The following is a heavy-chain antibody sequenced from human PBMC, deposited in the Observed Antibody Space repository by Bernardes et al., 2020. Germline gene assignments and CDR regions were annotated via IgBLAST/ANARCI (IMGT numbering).Heavy chain of an antibody. J-gene: IGHJ4*02. V-gene: IGHV3-9*01. D-gene: IGHD4-17*01. CDR3: AKDMLGTVTVLFDY. CDR2: ISWNSGSI. CDR1: GFTFADYA. Sequence: GGSLRLSCAASGFTFADYAMNWVRQSPGKGLEWVSGISWNSGSIGYADSVKGRFTISRDNAKNSLYLQMNSLRAEDTALYYCAKDMLGTVTVLFDYWSQGTLVTVSS.